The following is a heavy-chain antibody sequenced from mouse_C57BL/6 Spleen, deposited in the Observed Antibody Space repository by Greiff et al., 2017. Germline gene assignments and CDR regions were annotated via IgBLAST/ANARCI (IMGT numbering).Heavy chain of an antibody. CDR2: IYPGSGNT. CDR1: GYTFTDYY. V-gene: IGHV1-76*01. J-gene: IGHJ4*01. D-gene: IGHD1-1*01. CDR3: ARGTTVVAHYAMDY. Sequence: QVQLKESGAELVRPGASVKLSCKASGYTFTDYYINWVKQRPGQGLEWIARIYPGSGNTYYNEKFKGKATLTAEKSSSTAYMQLSSLTSEDSAVYFCARGTTVVAHYAMDYWGQGTSVTVSS.